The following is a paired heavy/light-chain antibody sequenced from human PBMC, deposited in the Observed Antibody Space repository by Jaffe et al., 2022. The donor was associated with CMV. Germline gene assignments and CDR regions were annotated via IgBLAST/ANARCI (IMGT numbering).Light chain of an antibody. CDR1: SLRSFY. J-gene: IGLJ1*01. Sequence: SSELTQDPAVSVALGQTVRITCQGDSLRSFYASWYQQKPGQAPILVIYGKNNRPSGIPDRFSGSSSGNTASLTITGAQADDEADYYCNSRDSSVNHLNYVFGTGTKVTVL. CDR2: GKN. CDR3: NSRDSSVNHLNYV. V-gene: IGLV3-19*01.
Heavy chain of an antibody. J-gene: IGHJ5*02. V-gene: IGHV1-18*01. Sequence: QVQLVQSGAEVKKPGASVRVSCKGSGYTFTKYGISWVRQAPGQGLEWMGWISPYNGHTSDAKKFQGRVTMTTDISTNTTYMELRNLRSDDTAVYYCARDVMAATVNWFDPWGQGTLVTVSS. CDR3: ARDVMAATVNWFDP. D-gene: IGHD6-13*01. CDR1: GYTFTKYG. CDR2: ISPYNGHT.